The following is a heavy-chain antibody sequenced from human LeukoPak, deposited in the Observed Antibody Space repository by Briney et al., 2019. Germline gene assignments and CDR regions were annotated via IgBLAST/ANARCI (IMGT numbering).Heavy chain of an antibody. CDR1: GGSISSSSYY. D-gene: IGHD7-27*01. CDR2: IYYSGST. J-gene: IGHJ4*02. Sequence: SETLSLTCTVSGGSISSSSYYWGWIRQPPGKGLEWIGSIYYSGSTYYNPSLKSRVTISVDTSKNQFSLKLSSVTAADTAVYYCASYSIITGVDYWGQGTLVTVSS. CDR3: ASYSIITGVDY. V-gene: IGHV4-39*07.